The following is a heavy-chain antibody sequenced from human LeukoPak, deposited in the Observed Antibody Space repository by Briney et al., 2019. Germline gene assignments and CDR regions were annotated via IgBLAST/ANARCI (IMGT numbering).Heavy chain of an antibody. CDR3: ARGSYGDYPH. D-gene: IGHD4-17*01. J-gene: IGHJ4*02. V-gene: IGHV1-2*02. CDR2: INPNSGGT. CDR1: GYTFTGYY. Sequence: ASVKVSCKASGYTFTGYYMHWVRQAPGQGLEWMGWINPNSGGTNYAQKFQGRVTMTRNTSISTAYMELSSLRSEDTAVYYCARGSYGDYPHWGQGTLVTVSS.